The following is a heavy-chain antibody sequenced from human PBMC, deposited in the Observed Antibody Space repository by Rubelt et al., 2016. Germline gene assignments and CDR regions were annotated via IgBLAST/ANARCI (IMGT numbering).Heavy chain of an antibody. J-gene: IGHJ4*02. CDR2: ISTSSTYI. D-gene: IGHD5-24*01. V-gene: IGHV3-21*02. Sequence: EVQVVESGGGLVKPGGSLRLSCAASGFTFSSYSMNRVRQAPGKGLEWVSSISTSSTYIYYADSVKGRFTISRDNAKNSLYLQMNSLGAEDTAVYYCARDFGWLRGAFDYWGQGTLVTVSS. CDR3: ARDFGWLRGAFDY. CDR1: GFTFSSYS.